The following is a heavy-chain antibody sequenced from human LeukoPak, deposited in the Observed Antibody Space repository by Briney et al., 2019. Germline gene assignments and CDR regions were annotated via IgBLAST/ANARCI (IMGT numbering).Heavy chain of an antibody. J-gene: IGHJ6*02. D-gene: IGHD6-13*01. V-gene: IGHV1-2*06. Sequence: ASVKVSCKASGYTFTGYYMHWVRQAPGRGLEWMGRINPNSGGTNYAQKFQGRVTMTRDTSISTAYMELSRLRSDDTAVYYCARGESYSSSPDVWGQGTTVTVSS. CDR2: INPNSGGT. CDR1: GYTFTGYY. CDR3: ARGESYSSSPDV.